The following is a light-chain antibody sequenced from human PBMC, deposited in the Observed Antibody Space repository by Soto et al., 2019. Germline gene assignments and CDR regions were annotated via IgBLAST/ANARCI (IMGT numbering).Light chain of an antibody. J-gene: IGKJ4*01. Sequence: DIQMTQSPSSVSASVGDRVTITCRASQGIGRWLAWYQQKPGKAPMLLIYAASSLQSGVQSTFSGSGSGTDFTLTISSLQPDSVATYHCHPANSFPPNLGGGTKVEIQ. CDR1: QGIGRW. V-gene: IGKV1D-12*01. CDR3: HPANSFPPN. CDR2: AAS.